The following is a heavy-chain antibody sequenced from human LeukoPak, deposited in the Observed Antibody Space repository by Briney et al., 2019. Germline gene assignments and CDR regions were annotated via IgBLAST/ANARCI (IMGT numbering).Heavy chain of an antibody. CDR2: INHSGST. Sequence: SETLSLTCAVYGGSFSGYYWSWIRQPPGKGLEWIGEINHSGSTNYNPSLKSRVAISVDTSKNQFSLKLSSVTAADTAVYYCATGPGYSYGFGYFDYWGQGTLVTVSS. D-gene: IGHD5-18*01. CDR3: ATGPGYSYGFGYFDY. V-gene: IGHV4-34*01. CDR1: GGSFSGYY. J-gene: IGHJ4*02.